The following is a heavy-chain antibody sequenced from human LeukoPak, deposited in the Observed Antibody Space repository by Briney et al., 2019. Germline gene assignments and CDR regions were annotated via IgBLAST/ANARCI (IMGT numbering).Heavy chain of an antibody. D-gene: IGHD2/OR15-2a*01. Sequence: PGGSLRLSCAASGFTFSSYWMHWVRQAPGKGPEWVAVISSDGRDKHHADSVKGRFTISRDNSKNTLYLQMNTLRPEDAALYFCAKDRTQIATYYFDYWGQGTLVTVSS. V-gene: IGHV3-30*18. CDR3: AKDRTQIATYYFDY. J-gene: IGHJ4*02. CDR1: GFTFSSYW. CDR2: ISSDGRDK.